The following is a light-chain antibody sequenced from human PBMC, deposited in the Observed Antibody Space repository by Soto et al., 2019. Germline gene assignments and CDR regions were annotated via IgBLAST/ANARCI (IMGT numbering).Light chain of an antibody. Sequence: EIVLTQSPGTLSLSPGERATLSCRASQSVSSNYLAWYQQKPGQAPRLLIYGASSRATGIPDRFSGSGSGTDFTLTIRRLEPEDFAVYYCQQYGSSPLTFGQGTRLEIK. CDR2: GAS. CDR3: QQYGSSPLT. CDR1: QSVSSNY. J-gene: IGKJ5*01. V-gene: IGKV3-20*01.